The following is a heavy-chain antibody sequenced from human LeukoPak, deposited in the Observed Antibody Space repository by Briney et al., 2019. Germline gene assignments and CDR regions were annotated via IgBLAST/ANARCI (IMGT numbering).Heavy chain of an antibody. CDR1: GFTVSSNY. D-gene: IGHD2-15*01. CDR2: IYSGGST. Sequence: PGGSLRLSCAASGFTVSSNYMSWVRQAPGKGLEWVSVIYSGGSTYYSESVKGRFTISRDNSKNTLYLQMNSLRAEDTAVYYCAREDRCGSCYSGPLLWGQGTLVSVSS. CDR3: AREDRCGSCYSGPLL. V-gene: IGHV3-66*01. J-gene: IGHJ4*02.